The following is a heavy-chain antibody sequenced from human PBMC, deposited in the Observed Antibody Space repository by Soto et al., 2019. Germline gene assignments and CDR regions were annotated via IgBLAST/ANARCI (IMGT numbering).Heavy chain of an antibody. D-gene: IGHD1-26*01. CDR2: ISGSGGST. V-gene: IGHV3-23*01. J-gene: IGHJ4*02. CDR1: GFTFSSYA. Sequence: GESLKISCAASGFTFSSYAMSWVRQAPGKGLEWVSAISGSGGSTYYADSVKGRFTISRDNSKNTLYLQMNSLRAEDTAVYYCAKHSGSYLGDYWGQGTLVTVSS. CDR3: AKHSGSYLGDY.